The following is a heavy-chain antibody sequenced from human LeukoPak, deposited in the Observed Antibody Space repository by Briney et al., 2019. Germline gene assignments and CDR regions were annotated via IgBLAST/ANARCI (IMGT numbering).Heavy chain of an antibody. CDR2: VYYTGST. V-gene: IGHV4-39*07. D-gene: IGHD3-10*01. Sequence: SETLSLTCSVSGGSISSSNYYWAWIRQSPGKGLEWIGSVYYTGSTSYNPSLKSRVTISVDTSKNQFSLKLSSVTAADTAVYYCARVYYSRFDPWGQGTLVTVSS. J-gene: IGHJ5*02. CDR3: ARVYYSRFDP. CDR1: GGSISSSNYY.